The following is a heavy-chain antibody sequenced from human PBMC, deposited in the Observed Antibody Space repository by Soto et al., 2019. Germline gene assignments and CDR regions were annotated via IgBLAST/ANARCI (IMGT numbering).Heavy chain of an antibody. Sequence: ASVKVSCKASGGGNLRDYRTTWVRRAPGQGLEWMGGIIPKLGSANYAQNFQGRVTITADESTNTVYMELRSLRSDDTAVYYCARGRDGYNFGAVYWGQGTPVTVSS. J-gene: IGHJ4*02. V-gene: IGHV1-69*13. D-gene: IGHD5-12*01. CDR1: GGGNLRDYR. CDR3: ARGRDGYNFGAVY. CDR2: IIPKLGSA.